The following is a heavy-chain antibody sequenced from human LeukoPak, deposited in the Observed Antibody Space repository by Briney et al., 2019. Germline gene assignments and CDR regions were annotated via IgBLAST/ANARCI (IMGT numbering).Heavy chain of an antibody. J-gene: IGHJ6*03. V-gene: IGHV3-21*01. CDR3: ARVAYYYDSSGYYYASYYYYYYMDV. CDR1: GFTFSSYS. CDR2: ISSSSSYI. D-gene: IGHD3-22*01. Sequence: RSGGSLRLSCAASGFTFSSYSMNWVRQAPGKGLEWVSSISSSSSYIYYADSVKGRFTISRDNAKNSLYLQMNSLRAEDTAVYYCARVAYYYDSSGYYYASYYYYYYMDVWGKGTTVTISS.